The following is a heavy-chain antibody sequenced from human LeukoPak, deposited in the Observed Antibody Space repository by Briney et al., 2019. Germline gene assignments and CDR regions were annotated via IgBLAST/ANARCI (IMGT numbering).Heavy chain of an antibody. CDR3: ARDRDLRWFYY. CDR2: IYTSGSN. J-gene: IGHJ4*02. D-gene: IGHD2-21*01. Sequence: SETLSLTCTVPGCSISSYYCSWIRQPPGKGLEWSGYIYTSGSNNYNTSPKSRVTMSVATSKTRFSLKLNSVTAADTAVYYCARDRDLRWFYYWGQGTLVTVSS. V-gene: IGHV4-4*09. CDR1: GCSISSYY.